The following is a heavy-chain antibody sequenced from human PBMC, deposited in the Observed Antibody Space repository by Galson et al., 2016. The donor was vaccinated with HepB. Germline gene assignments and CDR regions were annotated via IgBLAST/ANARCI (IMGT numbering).Heavy chain of an antibody. CDR3: ARGYGSGSYYLDH. CDR1: GGSVSSSNW. V-gene: IGHV4-4*02. Sequence: TLSLTCAVSGGSVSSSNWWTWVRQPPGKGLEWIGQIYHSGGATYNPSLNSRVTMSVDKSKNQFSLKLSSVTAADTAVYYCARGYGSGSYYLDHWGQGTLVTVSS. CDR2: IYHSGGA. J-gene: IGHJ4*02. D-gene: IGHD3-10*01.